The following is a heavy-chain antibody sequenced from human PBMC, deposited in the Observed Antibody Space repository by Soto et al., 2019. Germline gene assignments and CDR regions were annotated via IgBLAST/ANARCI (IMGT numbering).Heavy chain of an antibody. V-gene: IGHV3-30-3*01. CDR3: ARDLFNRSNSIHWFDP. J-gene: IGHJ5*02. CDR2: ISYDGSNK. CDR1: GFTFSSYA. D-gene: IGHD4-4*01. Sequence: RGSLRLSCAASGFTFSSYAMHWVRQAPGKGLEWVAVISYDGSNKYYADSVKGRFTISRDNSKNTLYLQMNSLRAEDTAVYYCARDLFNRSNSIHWFDPWGQGHLVTVSS.